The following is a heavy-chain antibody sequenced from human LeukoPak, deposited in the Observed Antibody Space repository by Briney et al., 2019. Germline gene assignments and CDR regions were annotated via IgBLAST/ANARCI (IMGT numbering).Heavy chain of an antibody. CDR3: AKGIAAAGENLFLDY. Sequence: GGSLRLSCAASGFTFSSYGMHWVRQAPGKGLEWVAVISYDGSNKYYADSVKGRLTISRDNSKNTLYLQMNSLRAEDTAVYYCAKGIAAAGENLFLDYWGQGTLVTVSS. V-gene: IGHV3-30*18. D-gene: IGHD6-13*01. J-gene: IGHJ4*02. CDR1: GFTFSSYG. CDR2: ISYDGSNK.